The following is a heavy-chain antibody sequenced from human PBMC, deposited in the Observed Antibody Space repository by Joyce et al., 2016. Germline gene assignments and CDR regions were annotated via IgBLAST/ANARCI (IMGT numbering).Heavy chain of an antibody. CDR2: ISATSYYI. Sequence: QLVESGGGVVKAGGSLRLSCEASGSTFRSSSMSWVRQDPGKGLEWVAAISATSYYIFHAEKVRGRFTVSRDNAKKTLYLQMNSLRAEDSAVFYCARGGISYYYAMDVWGQGTTVTVSS. CDR1: GSTFRSSS. V-gene: IGHV3-21*01. D-gene: IGHD3-16*01. CDR3: ARGGISYYYAMDV. J-gene: IGHJ6*02.